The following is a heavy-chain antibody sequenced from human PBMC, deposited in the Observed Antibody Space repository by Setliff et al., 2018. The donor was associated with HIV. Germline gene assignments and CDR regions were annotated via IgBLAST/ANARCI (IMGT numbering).Heavy chain of an antibody. CDR1: GAFINESTNY. CDR3: GGTYYKFRSV. D-gene: IGHD3-3*01. J-gene: IGHJ4*02. CDR2: TRYSGST. Sequence: SETLSLTCTVSGAFINESTNYWGWIRQPPGKGLEWIGFTRYSGSTYFRSSLKPRVSISLDTSKNQFSLNLKSVTAADTAMYFCGGTYYKFRSVWGQGTLVTVSS. V-gene: IGHV4-39*07.